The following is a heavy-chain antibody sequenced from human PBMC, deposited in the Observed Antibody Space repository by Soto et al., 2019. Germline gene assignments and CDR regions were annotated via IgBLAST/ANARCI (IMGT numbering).Heavy chain of an antibody. J-gene: IGHJ6*02. CDR2: ISPYNGTT. Sequence: ASVKVSCKASGYTFTTYGISWVRQAPGQGLEWMGWISPYNGTTKYAEKFQGEMTMTTDTATSTAYMDLRSLRSDDTAVYYCARDGERDTGLNFYYYLHGMDAWGQGTRVTV. CDR3: ARDGERDTGLNFYYYLHGMDA. CDR1: GYTFTTYG. D-gene: IGHD1-1*01. V-gene: IGHV1-18*04.